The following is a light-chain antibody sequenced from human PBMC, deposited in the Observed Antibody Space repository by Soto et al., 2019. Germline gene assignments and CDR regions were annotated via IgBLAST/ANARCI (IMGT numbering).Light chain of an antibody. V-gene: IGKV3-20*01. CDR2: GAS. CDR3: QQYDSSPWT. CDR1: QSVSSSY. J-gene: IGKJ1*01. Sequence: EIVLTQSPGTLSLSPGERATLSCRASQSVSSSYLAWYQQKPGQAPRLLIYGASSRATGIPDRFSGSGSGTDFTLTISRLEQEDFSVYYCQQYDSSPWTFGQGTKVEIK.